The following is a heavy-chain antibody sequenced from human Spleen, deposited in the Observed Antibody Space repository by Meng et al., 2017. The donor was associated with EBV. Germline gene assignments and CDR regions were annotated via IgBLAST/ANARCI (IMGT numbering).Heavy chain of an antibody. D-gene: IGHD2/OR15-2a*01. Sequence: QVQRQDWGDRMLKPSETLALTCAVYGGSFRYYYWTWIRQPPGMGLEWIGEINHSGITSYNPSLRSRVTISVDTSKNQFSLKLTSVTAADTAVYYCASNIKVPRYWGQGTLVTVSS. J-gene: IGHJ4*02. CDR2: INHSGIT. CDR1: GGSFRYYY. CDR3: ASNIKVPRY. V-gene: IGHV4-34*01.